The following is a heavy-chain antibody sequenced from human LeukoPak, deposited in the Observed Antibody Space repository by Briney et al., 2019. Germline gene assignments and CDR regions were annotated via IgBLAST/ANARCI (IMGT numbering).Heavy chain of an antibody. CDR2: IYTSGST. Sequence: SETLSLTCTVSGGSISSGSYYWSWIRQPAGKGLEWIGRIYTSGSTNYNPSLKSRVTISVDTSKNQFSLKLSSVTAADTAVYYCARGAEISRYCSSTSCYVWGQGTLVTVSS. V-gene: IGHV4-61*02. D-gene: IGHD2-2*01. J-gene: IGHJ4*02. CDR3: ARGAEISRYCSSTSCYV. CDR1: GGSISSGSYY.